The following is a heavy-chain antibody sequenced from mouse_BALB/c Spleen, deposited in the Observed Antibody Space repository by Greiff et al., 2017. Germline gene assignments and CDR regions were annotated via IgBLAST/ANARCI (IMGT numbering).Heavy chain of an antibody. V-gene: IGHV3-2*02. Sequence: EVMLVESGPGLVKPSQSLSLTCTVTGYSITSDYAWNWIRQFPGNKLEWMGYISYSGSTSYNPSLKSRISITRDTSKNQFFLQLNSVTTEDTATYYCARGGLYDYDEVFAYWGQGTLVTVSA. CDR1: GYSITSDYA. CDR2: ISYSGST. J-gene: IGHJ3*01. D-gene: IGHD2-4*01. CDR3: ARGGLYDYDEVFAY.